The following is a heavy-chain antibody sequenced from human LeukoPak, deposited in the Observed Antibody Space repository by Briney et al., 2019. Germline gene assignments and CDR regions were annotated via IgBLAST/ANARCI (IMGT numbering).Heavy chain of an antibody. Sequence: SETLSLTCAVYGGSFSGYYWSWIRQPPGKGLEWIGEINHSGSTYYNPSLKSRVTISVDTSKNQFSLKLSSVTAADTAVYYCGRGGYSSGWFQDYWGQGTLVTVSS. J-gene: IGHJ4*02. CDR1: GGSFSGYY. CDR2: INHSGST. D-gene: IGHD6-19*01. CDR3: GRGGYSSGWFQDY. V-gene: IGHV4-34*01.